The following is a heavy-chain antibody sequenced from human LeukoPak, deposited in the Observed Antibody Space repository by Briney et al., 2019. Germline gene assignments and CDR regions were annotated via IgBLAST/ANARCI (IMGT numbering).Heavy chain of an antibody. J-gene: IGHJ4*02. V-gene: IGHV3-11*05. CDR1: GFTFGDYY. CDR2: ISTSGYT. D-gene: IGHD3-10*01. CDR3: ARVRYYGSGSYSDH. Sequence: GGSLRLSCAASGFTFGDYYMSWIRQAPGKGLECVSYISTSGYTYHVDSVKGRFTISRDNAKNSLNLQMNSLGAEDTAVYYCARVRYYGSGSYSDHWGQGTLVTVSS.